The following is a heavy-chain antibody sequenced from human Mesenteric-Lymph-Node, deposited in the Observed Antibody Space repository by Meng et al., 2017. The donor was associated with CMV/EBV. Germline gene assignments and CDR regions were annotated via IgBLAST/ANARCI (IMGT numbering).Heavy chain of an antibody. CDR2: IYYSGST. CDR1: GGSIRSSSYY. V-gene: IGHV4-39*01. CDR3: ASEGIAAAGTNWFDP. Sequence: SGGSIRSSSYYWGWIRQPPGKGLEWIGSIYYSGSTYYNPSLKSRVTISVDTSKNQFSLKLSSVTAADTAVYYCASEGIAAAGTNWFDPWGQGTLVTVSS. J-gene: IGHJ5*02. D-gene: IGHD6-13*01.